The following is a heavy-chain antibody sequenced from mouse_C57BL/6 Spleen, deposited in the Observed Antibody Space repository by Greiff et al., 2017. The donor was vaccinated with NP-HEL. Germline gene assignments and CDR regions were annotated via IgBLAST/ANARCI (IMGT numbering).Heavy chain of an antibody. CDR3: ARGDDYDPYYAMDY. Sequence: VKLQESGAELVKPGASVKMSCKASGYTFTTYPIEWMKQNHGKSLEWIGNFHPYNDDTKYNEKFKGKATLTVEKSSSTVYLELSRLTSDDSAVYYCARGDDYDPYYAMDYWGQGTSVTVSS. CDR2: FHPYNDDT. V-gene: IGHV1-47*01. CDR1: GYTFTTYP. D-gene: IGHD2-4*01. J-gene: IGHJ4*01.